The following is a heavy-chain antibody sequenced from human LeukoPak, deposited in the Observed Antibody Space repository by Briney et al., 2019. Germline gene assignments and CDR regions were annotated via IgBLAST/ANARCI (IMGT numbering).Heavy chain of an antibody. J-gene: IGHJ4*02. CDR3: ARGGGYYISDY. Sequence: SETLSLTCXVSGGSISXXXXXXXXQPPGXXXXXIGYIFYSGSANYNPSLKSRVTISGDTSKNQFSLKLRSVTAADTAVYYCARGGGYYISDYWGQGTLVTVSS. CDR1: GGSISXXX. CDR2: IFYSGSA. D-gene: IGHD3-22*01. V-gene: IGHV4-59*01.